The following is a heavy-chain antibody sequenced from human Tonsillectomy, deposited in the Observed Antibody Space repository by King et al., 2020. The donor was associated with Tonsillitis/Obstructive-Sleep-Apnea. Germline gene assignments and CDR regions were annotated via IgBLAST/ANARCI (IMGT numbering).Heavy chain of an antibody. D-gene: IGHD2-2*02. V-gene: IGHV4-34*01. CDR2: INHSGST. J-gene: IGHJ5*02. CDR3: ARIKGGYCSSTSCYSAKKNWFDP. CDR1: GGSFSGYY. Sequence: VQLQQWGAGLLKPSETLSLTYAVYGGSFSGYYWSWIRQPPGKGLEWIGEINHSGSTNYNPSLKSRVTISVDTSKNQFSLKLSSVTAADTAVYYCARIKGGYCSSTSCYSAKKNWFDPWGQGTLVTVSS.